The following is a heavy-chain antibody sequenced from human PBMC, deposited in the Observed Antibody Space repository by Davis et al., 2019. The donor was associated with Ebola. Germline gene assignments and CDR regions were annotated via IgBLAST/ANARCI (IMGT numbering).Heavy chain of an antibody. CDR1: GGSFSGYY. V-gene: IGHV4-34*01. D-gene: IGHD2-21*02. Sequence: PSETLSLTCAVYGGSFSGYYWSWIRQPPGKGLEWIGEINHSGSTNYNPSLKSRVTISVDTSKNQFSLKLSSVTAADTAVYYCATQTLAYCGGDCYSGKGPFDYWGQGTLVTVSS. CDR3: ATQTLAYCGGDCYSGKGPFDY. CDR2: INHSGST. J-gene: IGHJ4*02.